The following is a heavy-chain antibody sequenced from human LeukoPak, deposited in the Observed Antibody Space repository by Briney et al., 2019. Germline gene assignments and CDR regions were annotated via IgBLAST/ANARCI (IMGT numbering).Heavy chain of an antibody. CDR3: ARGLYNWNFAGGNWFDP. CDR1: GGSISSNY. CDR2: IYHSGST. Sequence: SETLFLTCTVSGGSISSNYWSWIRQPPGKGLEWIGYIYHSGSTNYNPSLKSRVTISVDTSKNQFSLKLSSVTAADTAVYYCARGLYNWNFAGGNWFDPWGQGTLVTVSS. V-gene: IGHV4-59*12. J-gene: IGHJ5*02. D-gene: IGHD1-7*01.